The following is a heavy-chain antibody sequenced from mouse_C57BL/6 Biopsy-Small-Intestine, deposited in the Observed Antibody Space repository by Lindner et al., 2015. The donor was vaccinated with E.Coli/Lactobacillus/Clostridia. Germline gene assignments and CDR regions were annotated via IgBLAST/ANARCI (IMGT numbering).Heavy chain of an antibody. Sequence: SVKVSCKASGGTFRYYTINWVRQAPGQGLEWVGGIVPLFGTASYAQKFQDRVTITTDKSTTTAYMEVSSLRFDDTAVYYCASAQQTYDFWSVYGLYYYYGIDVWGQGTTVTVSS. CDR2: IVPLFGTA. CDR1: GGTFRYYT. J-gene: IGHJ1*01. D-gene: IGHD2-4*01. V-gene: IGHV1S126*01. CDR3: ASAQQTYDFWSVYGLYYYYGIDV.